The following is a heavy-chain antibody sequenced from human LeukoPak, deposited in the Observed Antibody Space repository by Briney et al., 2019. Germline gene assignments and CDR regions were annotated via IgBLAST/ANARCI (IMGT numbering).Heavy chain of an antibody. D-gene: IGHD3-3*01. CDR3: AKGTDYDPTD. CDR1: GFTFSSYS. V-gene: IGHV3-23*01. CDR2: ISGSGAST. Sequence: GGSLRLSCAASGFTFSSYSMNWVRQAPGKGLEWVSSISGSGASTYYADSVKGRFTISRDNSKNTLSLQMNNLRAEETAVYYCAKGTDYDPTDWGQGTLVTVSS. J-gene: IGHJ4*02.